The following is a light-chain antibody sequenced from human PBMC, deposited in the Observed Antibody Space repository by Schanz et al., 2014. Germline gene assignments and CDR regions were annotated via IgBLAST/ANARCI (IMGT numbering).Light chain of an antibody. CDR2: DAS. CDR3: QQYDNLLFT. V-gene: IGKV1-33*01. CDR1: QSIGIY. Sequence: DIQMTQSPSSLSASVGDRVTITCRASQSIGIYLNWYQQKPGKAPKLLIYDASNLETGVPSRFSGSGSGTDFTFTISSLQPEDIATYYCQQYDNLLFTFGPGTKVDIK. J-gene: IGKJ3*01.